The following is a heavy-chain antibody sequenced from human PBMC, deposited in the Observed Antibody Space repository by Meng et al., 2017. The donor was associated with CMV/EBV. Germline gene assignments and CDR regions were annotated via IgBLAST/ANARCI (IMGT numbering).Heavy chain of an antibody. Sequence: RSLRLACAASGFTLSSYAMHWVRQAAGKGLEWVTVISYDGSNKYYADSVKGRFTISRDNSKNTLYLQMNSLRAEDTAVYYCARDYDFWGQGTLVTVSS. CDR2: ISYDGSNK. J-gene: IGHJ4*02. D-gene: IGHD3-3*01. CDR3: ARDYDF. V-gene: IGHV3-30*04. CDR1: GFTLSSYA.